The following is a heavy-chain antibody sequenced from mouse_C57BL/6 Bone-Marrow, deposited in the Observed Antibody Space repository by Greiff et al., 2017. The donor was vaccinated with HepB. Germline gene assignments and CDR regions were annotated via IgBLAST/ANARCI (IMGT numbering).Heavy chain of an antibody. D-gene: IGHD3-3*01. J-gene: IGHJ2*01. CDR1: GYTFTSYW. CDR3: AREDRRVWDY. CDR2: IYPGSGNT. Sequence: VQLQQSGTVLARPGASVKMSCKTSGYTFTSYWIHWVKQRPGQGLEWIGWIYPGSGNTKYNEKFKGKATLTADTSSSTAYMQLSSLTSEDSAVYYCAREDRRVWDYWGQGTTLTVSS. V-gene: IGHV1-66*01.